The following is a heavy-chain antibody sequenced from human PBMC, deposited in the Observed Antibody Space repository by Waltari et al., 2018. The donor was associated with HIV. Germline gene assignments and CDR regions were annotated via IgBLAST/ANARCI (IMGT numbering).Heavy chain of an antibody. CDR3: ATDFSGMVRAYSYYSLDV. CDR1: GHTLCHLS. V-gene: IGHV1-24*01. D-gene: IGHD3-10*01. Sequence: VQLVQSGAEVKQPGASVKVSCKVSGHTLCHLSMHWDRQVPGKGLEWMGNFDPEDDETIYAQKFQGRVTMTEDTSSDTAYMELSSLTSGHTAVYYCATDFSGMVRAYSYYSLDVWGQGTTVTVSS. J-gene: IGHJ6*02. CDR2: FDPEDDET.